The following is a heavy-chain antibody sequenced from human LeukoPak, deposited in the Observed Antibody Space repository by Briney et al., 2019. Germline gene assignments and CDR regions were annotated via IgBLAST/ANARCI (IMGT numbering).Heavy chain of an antibody. D-gene: IGHD3-3*01. Sequence: ASETLSLTCTVSGGSISSYCWSWIRQPAGKGLGWIGRIYTSGSTNYNPSLKSRITMSVDTSKNQFSLKLSSVTAADTAVYYCAREDPYDFWSGYYLFDPWGQGTLVTVSS. CDR3: AREDPYDFWSGYYLFDP. J-gene: IGHJ5*02. CDR2: IYTSGST. CDR1: GGSISSYC. V-gene: IGHV4-4*07.